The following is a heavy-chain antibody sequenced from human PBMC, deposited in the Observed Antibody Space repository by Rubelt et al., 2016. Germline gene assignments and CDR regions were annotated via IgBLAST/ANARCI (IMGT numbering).Heavy chain of an antibody. CDR2: IFHSGST. Sequence: QVQLQQWGAGLLKPSETLSLTCAFYGGSFSAYYWAWIRQPPGKGLEWIGKIFHSGSTDYNPSLKSRVTMSVDKSKNQFSLTLSSVTAADTAVYYCARLSTAMLFDPWGQGTLVTVSS. V-gene: IGHV4-34*12. CDR1: GGSFSAYY. J-gene: IGHJ5*02. CDR3: ARLSTAMLFDP. D-gene: IGHD5-18*01.